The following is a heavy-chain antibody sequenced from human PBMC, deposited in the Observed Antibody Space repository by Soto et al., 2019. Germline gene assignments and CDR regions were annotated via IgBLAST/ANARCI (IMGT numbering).Heavy chain of an antibody. V-gene: IGHV3-23*01. D-gene: IGHD2-15*01. CDR3: AKFYGGKSAHTYTIDP. J-gene: IGHJ5*02. Sequence: EVQLLESGGDLVQPGGSLRLSCAASGFTFNTYAMSWVRQAPGKGLEWVSTINTSGGSTYYADSVKGRFTIPRDNSKNTLYLQMNSLRPEDTAVYYCAKFYGGKSAHTYTIDPWGQGTLVTVSS. CDR1: GFTFNTYA. CDR2: INTSGGST.